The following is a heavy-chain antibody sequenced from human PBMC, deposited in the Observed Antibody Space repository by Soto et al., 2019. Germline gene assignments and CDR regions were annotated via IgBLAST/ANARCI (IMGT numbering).Heavy chain of an antibody. V-gene: IGHV1-69*04. J-gene: IGHJ5*02. CDR3: AREELRYFDWSDMAFQPWLDP. Sequence: GASVKVSCKASGGTFSSYTISWVRQAPGQGLEWMGRFILFLGIANYAQKFQGRVTITADKSTSTAYLELSSLRFEDTAVYYCAREELRYFDWSDMAFQPWLDPWGQGTLVTVSS. D-gene: IGHD3-9*01. CDR1: GGTFSSYT. CDR2: FILFLGIA.